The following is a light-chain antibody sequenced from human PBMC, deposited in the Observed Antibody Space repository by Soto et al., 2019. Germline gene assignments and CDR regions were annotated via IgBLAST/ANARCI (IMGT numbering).Light chain of an antibody. Sequence: DIQMTQSPSSLSAFVGDRVTITCRASESISRHLNWYQQKPGKAPKLLIYAASSLQNGVPSRFSGGGSRTDFTLTISNLQPADFATYYCQQSYSTPSITFGQGTRLEMK. CDR2: AAS. CDR1: ESISRH. CDR3: QQSYSTPSIT. J-gene: IGKJ5*01. V-gene: IGKV1-39*01.